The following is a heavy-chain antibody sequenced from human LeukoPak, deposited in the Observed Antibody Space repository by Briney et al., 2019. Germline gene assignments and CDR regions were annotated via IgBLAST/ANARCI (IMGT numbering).Heavy chain of an antibody. CDR2: IGSSGGNT. CDR3: VKDRPTWPIDY. D-gene: IGHD5-12*01. CDR1: GFTFSSYS. Sequence: GGSLRLSCAASGFTFSSYSMSWVRQAPGKGLEWVSAIGSSGGNTYYADSVKGRFTISRDNSKNTLYLQMNSLRVEDTAIYYCVKDRPTWPIDYWGLGTQVTVSS. V-gene: IGHV3-23*01. J-gene: IGHJ4*02.